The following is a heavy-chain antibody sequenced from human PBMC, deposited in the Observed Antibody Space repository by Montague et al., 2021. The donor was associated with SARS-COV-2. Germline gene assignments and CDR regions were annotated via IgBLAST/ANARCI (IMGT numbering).Heavy chain of an antibody. CDR1: GEPISGFF. J-gene: IGHJ6*02. D-gene: IGHD4-17*01. V-gene: IGHV4-4*07. CDR3: ARDYGDYSYYYGLDV. CDR2: IYASGGT. Sequence: SETLSLTCSVSGEPISGFFWNWIRQPAGKGLEWIGRIYASGGTNYNPSLKSRVTMSVDTSKNQFSLKVSSVTAADTAVYYCARDYGDYSYYYGLDVWGQGTTVTVSS.